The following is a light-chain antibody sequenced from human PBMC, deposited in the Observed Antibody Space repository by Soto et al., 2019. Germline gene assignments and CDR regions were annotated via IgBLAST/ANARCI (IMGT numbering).Light chain of an antibody. CDR1: QDISDY. CDR3: QQFNIYPLT. J-gene: IGKJ4*01. CDR2: TAS. V-gene: IGKV1-9*01. Sequence: DIQLTQSPSFLSASVGDRVTITCRASQDISDYLAWYQQKPGKAPTLLIYTASLLQSGVPSRFSGSASGTQFTLTISSLQPEDFATYYCQQFNIYPLTFGGGTKVEIK.